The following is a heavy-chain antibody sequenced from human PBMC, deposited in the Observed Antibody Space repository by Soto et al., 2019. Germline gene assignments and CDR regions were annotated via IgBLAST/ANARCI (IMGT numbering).Heavy chain of an antibody. CDR3: AKAPGARWFDY. D-gene: IGHD2-15*01. V-gene: IGHV3-23*01. J-gene: IGHJ4*02. CDR2: ISGSGTST. CDR1: GFTFCSYA. Sequence: GGSLRLSCAASGFTFCSYAMSWVRQAPGKGLEWVSAISGSGTSTYYADSVKGRFTISRDKSKNTLYLQMNSLRVEDTAVYYCAKAPGARWFDYWGQGTLVTVSS.